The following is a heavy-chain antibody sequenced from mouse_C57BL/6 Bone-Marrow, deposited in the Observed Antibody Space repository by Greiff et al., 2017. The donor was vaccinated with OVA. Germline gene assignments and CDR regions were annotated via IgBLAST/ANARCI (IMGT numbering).Heavy chain of an antibody. CDR2: IHPNSGST. D-gene: IGHD1-1*01. V-gene: IGHV1-64*01. CDR1: GYTFTSYW. CDR3: ARYDYYGEGWYFDV. Sequence: QVQLQQPGAELVKPGASVKLSCKASGYTFTSYWMHWVKQRPGQGLEWIGMIHPNSGSTNYNGKFKSKATLTVDKSSSTAYMQLSSLTSEDSAVYYCARYDYYGEGWYFDVWGTGTTVTVSS. J-gene: IGHJ1*03.